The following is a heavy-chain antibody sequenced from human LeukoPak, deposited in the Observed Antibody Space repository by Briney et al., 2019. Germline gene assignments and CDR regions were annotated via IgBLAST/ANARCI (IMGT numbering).Heavy chain of an antibody. CDR1: GFTFSGYF. V-gene: IGHV3-11*01. CDR3: VRDPSGSGFAFDS. J-gene: IGHJ4*02. CDR2: ISSSGTAT. Sequence: GGSLRLSCAASGFTFSGYFMGWIRQAPGEGLEFVSFISSSGTATYYADSVRGRFTVSRDNAKNSLYLQMNSLRVEDTAVYYCVRDPSGSGFAFDSWGQGALVTVSS. D-gene: IGHD1-1*01.